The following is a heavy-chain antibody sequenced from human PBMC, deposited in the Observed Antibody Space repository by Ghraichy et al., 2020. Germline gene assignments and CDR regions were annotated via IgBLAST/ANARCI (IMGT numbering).Heavy chain of an antibody. CDR1: GGSISSGGYY. CDR2: IYYSGST. Sequence: SETLSLTCTVSGGSISSGGYYWSWIRQHPGKGLEWIGYIYYSGSTYYNPSLKSRVTISVDTSKNQFSLKLSSVTAADTAVYYCARADSSSWPEYYYYYYGMDVWGQGTTVTVSS. V-gene: IGHV4-31*03. D-gene: IGHD6-13*01. J-gene: IGHJ6*02. CDR3: ARADSSSWPEYYYYYYGMDV.